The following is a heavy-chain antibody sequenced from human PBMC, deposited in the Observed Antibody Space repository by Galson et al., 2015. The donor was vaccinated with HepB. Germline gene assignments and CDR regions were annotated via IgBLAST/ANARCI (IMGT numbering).Heavy chain of an antibody. Sequence: SLRLSCAASGFNYSSYSMNWVRQAPGKGLEWVSSISSSSSYIYYADSVKGRFTISRDNAKNSLNLQMNSLSAEDTAVYYCARDSAGYYDFWSGYYRHFDYWGQGTLVTVSS. V-gene: IGHV3-21*01. CDR2: ISSSSSYI. CDR3: ARDSAGYYDFWSGYYRHFDY. CDR1: GFNYSSYS. D-gene: IGHD3-3*01. J-gene: IGHJ4*02.